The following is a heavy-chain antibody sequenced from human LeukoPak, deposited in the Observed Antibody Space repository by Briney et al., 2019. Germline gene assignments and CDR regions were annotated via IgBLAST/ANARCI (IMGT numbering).Heavy chain of an antibody. Sequence: SETLSLTCTVSGGSISNSNYYWGWIRQPPGKGLEWIGEINHSGSTNYNPSLKSRVTISVDTSKNQFSLKLSSVTAADTAVYYCARHIGYCSSTSCYRAFDIWGQGTMVTVSS. CDR3: ARHIGYCSSTSCYRAFDI. CDR2: INHSGST. J-gene: IGHJ3*02. CDR1: GGSISNSNYY. D-gene: IGHD2-2*01. V-gene: IGHV4-39*01.